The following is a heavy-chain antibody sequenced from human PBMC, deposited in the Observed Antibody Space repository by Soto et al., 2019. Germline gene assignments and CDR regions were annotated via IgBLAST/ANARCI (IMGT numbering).Heavy chain of an antibody. J-gene: IGHJ3*02. CDR1: GGTFSSYT. CDR2: IIPILGIA. V-gene: IGHV1-69*02. CDR3: ACSHSRSDAFDI. Sequence: QVQLVQSGAEVKKPGSSVKVSCKASGGTFSSYTISWVRQAPGQGLEWMGRIIPILGIANYAQKFQGRVTISAEESTSAAGVAPRCLRAGDTAVYYCACSHSRSDAFDILGQGTMVTVSS.